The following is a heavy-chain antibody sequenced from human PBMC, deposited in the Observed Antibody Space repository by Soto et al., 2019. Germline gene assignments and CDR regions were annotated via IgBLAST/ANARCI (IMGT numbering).Heavy chain of an antibody. CDR3: AKSTPRGYCSGGSCYPFPSYFDY. Sequence: GGSLRLSCAASGFTFSSYAMSWVRQAPGKGLEWVSAISGSGGSTYYADSVKGRFTISRDNSKNTLYLQMNSPRAEDTAVYYCAKSTPRGYCSGGSCYPFPSYFDYWGQGTLVTVSS. J-gene: IGHJ4*02. D-gene: IGHD2-15*01. CDR2: ISGSGGST. V-gene: IGHV3-23*01. CDR1: GFTFSSYA.